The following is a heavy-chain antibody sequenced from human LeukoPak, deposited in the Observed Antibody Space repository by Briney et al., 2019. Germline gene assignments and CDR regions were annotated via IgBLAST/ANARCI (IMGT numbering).Heavy chain of an antibody. J-gene: IGHJ4*02. D-gene: IGHD1-1*01. CDR1: GYTFTSYA. CDR2: INTNTGNP. CDR3: ARVVNWNSPTAFDY. V-gene: IGHV7-4-1*02. Sequence: ASVTVFCTASGYTFTSYAMNWVRQAPGQGLEWMGWINTNTGNPTYAQGFTGRFVFSLDTSVSTAYLQISSLKAEDTAVYYCARVVNWNSPTAFDYWGQGTLVTVSS.